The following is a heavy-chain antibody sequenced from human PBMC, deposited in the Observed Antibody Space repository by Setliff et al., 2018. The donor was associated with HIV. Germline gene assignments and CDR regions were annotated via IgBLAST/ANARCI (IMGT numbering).Heavy chain of an antibody. D-gene: IGHD3-10*01. J-gene: IGHJ3*02. CDR3: ARHRRPLGNYRDAVDI. CDR1: GLYISSGYY. Sequence: SETLSLTCAVSGLYISSGYYWGWIRQPPGRGLEWIGTLYHSGSTYYTPSRESRVTISIDTSKHQFSLKLSSVTAADTAVYYCARHRRPLGNYRDAVDIWGQGTMVTVSS. CDR2: LYHSGST. V-gene: IGHV4-38-2*01.